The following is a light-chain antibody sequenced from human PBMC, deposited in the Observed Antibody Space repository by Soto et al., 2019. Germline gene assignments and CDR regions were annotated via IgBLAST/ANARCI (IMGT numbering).Light chain of an antibody. Sequence: DIQMTQSPSTLSASVGDRVTITCRASQSISSWLAWYQQKPGKAHKLLIYKASSLESGVPSRFSGSVSGTEFTLTISSLQPDDFATYYCQQYNSYSGFTFGPGTKVDIK. CDR3: QQYNSYSGFT. CDR1: QSISSW. V-gene: IGKV1-5*03. J-gene: IGKJ3*01. CDR2: KAS.